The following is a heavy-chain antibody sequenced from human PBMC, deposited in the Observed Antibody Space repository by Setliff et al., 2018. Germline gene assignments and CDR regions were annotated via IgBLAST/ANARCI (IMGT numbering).Heavy chain of an antibody. V-gene: IGHV3-74*01. D-gene: IGHD3-10*01. J-gene: IGHJ4*02. CDR1: GFPFGNYW. CDR3: RQWFGELSRDY. Sequence: GGSLRLSCAASGFPFGNYWMHWVRQAPGKGLVWVSRISRDGISTDYADSVKGRFTISRDNAKNTLYLQMNSLRVEDTAVYYCRQWFGELSRDYWGPGTLVTVSS. CDR2: ISRDGIST.